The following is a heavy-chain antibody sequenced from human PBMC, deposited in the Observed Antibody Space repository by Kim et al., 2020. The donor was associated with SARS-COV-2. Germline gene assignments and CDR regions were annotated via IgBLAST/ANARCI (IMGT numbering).Heavy chain of an antibody. D-gene: IGHD2-15*01. CDR2: IRNSGNTI. CDR3: ARDSGVGGGCGHNHFDS. CDR1: GFTFSNYA. Sequence: GGSLRLSCAASGFTFSNYAMHWVRQAPGKGLEWISYIRNSGNTIYYADSVKGRFTVSRDNAKNSLYLQMNTLRAEDTSVSYCARDSGVGGGCGHNHFDSWGQGTLVTVSS. J-gene: IGHJ4*02. V-gene: IGHV3-48*03.